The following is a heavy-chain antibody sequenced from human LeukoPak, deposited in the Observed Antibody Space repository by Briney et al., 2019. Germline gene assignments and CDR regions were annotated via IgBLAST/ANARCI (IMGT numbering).Heavy chain of an antibody. CDR1: GFTFDDYA. V-gene: IGHV3-20*04. Sequence: RTGGSLRLSCAASGFTFDDYAMHWVRQAPGKGLEWVSGISWNSGSTGYADSVKGRFTISRDNAKNSLYLQMNSLRAEDTALYYCARSTYYYDSSGYLFDYWGQGTLVTVSS. CDR3: ARSTYYYDSSGYLFDY. J-gene: IGHJ4*02. CDR2: ISWNSGST. D-gene: IGHD3-22*01.